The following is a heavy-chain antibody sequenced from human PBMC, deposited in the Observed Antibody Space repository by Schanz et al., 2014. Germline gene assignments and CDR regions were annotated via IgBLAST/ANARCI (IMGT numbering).Heavy chain of an antibody. J-gene: IGHJ5*02. CDR3: ARDRRRYCSTASCLHDNWFDP. CDR1: GYTFTNYF. D-gene: IGHD2-2*01. Sequence: QAQLVQSGAEVKKPGASVRVSCKASGYTFTNYFIHWVRQAPGQGLEWMGVINPNGGSTYYAQKLQGRVTMTADTSTSTAYMDLRSLRSDDTAVYYCARDRRRYCSTASCLHDNWFDPWGQGTLVIVSS. V-gene: IGHV1-46*01. CDR2: INPNGGST.